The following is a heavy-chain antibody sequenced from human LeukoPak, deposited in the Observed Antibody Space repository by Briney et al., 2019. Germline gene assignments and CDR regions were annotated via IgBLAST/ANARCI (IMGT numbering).Heavy chain of an antibody. Sequence: ASVKVSCKASGYTFTGYYMHWVRQAPGQGLEWMGWINPNSGGTNYAQKFQGRVTMTRDTSISTAYMELSRLRSDDTAVCYCATYDYYDSSGYDYWGQGTLVTVSS. J-gene: IGHJ4*02. CDR2: INPNSGGT. V-gene: IGHV1-2*02. CDR3: ATYDYYDSSGYDY. CDR1: GYTFTGYY. D-gene: IGHD3-22*01.